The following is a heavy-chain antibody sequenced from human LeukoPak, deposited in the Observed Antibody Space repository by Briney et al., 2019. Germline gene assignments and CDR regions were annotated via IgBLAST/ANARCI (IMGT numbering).Heavy chain of an antibody. V-gene: IGHV3-33*01. J-gene: IGHJ4*02. Sequence: GGSLRLSCAASGFTFSIYGMHWVRQSPGKALEWVAVIWNDGSNKYYADSVKGRFTISRDNSKNTLFLQMDSLRAEDTAVYYCASASSHRIAAGGDYWGQGTLVTVSS. CDR1: GFTFSIYG. CDR2: IWNDGSNK. D-gene: IGHD6-13*01. CDR3: ASASSHRIAAGGDY.